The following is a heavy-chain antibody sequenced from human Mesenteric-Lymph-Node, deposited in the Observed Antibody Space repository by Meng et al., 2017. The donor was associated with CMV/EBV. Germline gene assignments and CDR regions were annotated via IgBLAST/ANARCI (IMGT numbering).Heavy chain of an antibody. CDR1: GYTLTEFS. V-gene: IGHV1-24*01. CDR2: FDPEDGET. Sequence: ASVKVSCKVSGYTLTEFSMHWVRQAPGKGLEWMGGFDPEDGETIYAQRFQGRVTMTTDTFTNTVYMEMRSLRSDDTVVYYCAREDDGSGSHIGVNYYYYGMDVWGQGTTVTVSS. D-gene: IGHD3-10*01. J-gene: IGHJ6*02. CDR3: AREDDGSGSHIGVNYYYYGMDV.